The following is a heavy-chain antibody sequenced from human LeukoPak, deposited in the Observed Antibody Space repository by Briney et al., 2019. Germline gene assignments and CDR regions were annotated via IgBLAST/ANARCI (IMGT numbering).Heavy chain of an antibody. CDR1: GGSISSGSYY. Sequence: PSETLSLTCTVSGGSISSGSYYWRWIRQPAGKGLEWIGRIYTSGSTNYNPSLKSRVTISVDTSKNQFSLKLSSVTAADTAVYYCARSRRVVPAAMYWFDPWGQGTLVTVSS. CDR3: ARSRRVVPAAMYWFDP. V-gene: IGHV4-61*02. J-gene: IGHJ5*02. CDR2: IYTSGST. D-gene: IGHD2-2*01.